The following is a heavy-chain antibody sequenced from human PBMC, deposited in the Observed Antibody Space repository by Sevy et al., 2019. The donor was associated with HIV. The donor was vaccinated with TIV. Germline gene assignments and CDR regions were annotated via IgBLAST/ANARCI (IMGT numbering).Heavy chain of an antibody. CDR3: ARRESSSWVEY. Sequence: SETLSLTCAVSGYSISSGYYWGWIRQPPGKGLEWIGSIYHSGSTYYNPSLKSRVTISVDTSKNQFSLKLSSVTAADTAVYYCARRESSSWVEYWGQGTLVTVSS. J-gene: IGHJ4*02. D-gene: IGHD6-13*01. V-gene: IGHV4-38-2*01. CDR1: GYSISSGYY. CDR2: IYHSGST.